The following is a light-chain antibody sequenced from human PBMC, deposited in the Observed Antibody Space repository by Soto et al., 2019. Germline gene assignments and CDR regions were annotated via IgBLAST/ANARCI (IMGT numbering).Light chain of an antibody. V-gene: IGKV3-11*01. Sequence: EIVLTQSPATLSLSPGERATLPCRASQSVSSYLAWYQQKPGQAPRLLIYDASNRATGIPARFSGSGSGTDFTLTISSLEPEDFAVYYCQQRSNWPIFTFGPGNKVDIK. CDR2: DAS. CDR3: QQRSNWPIFT. J-gene: IGKJ3*01. CDR1: QSVSSY.